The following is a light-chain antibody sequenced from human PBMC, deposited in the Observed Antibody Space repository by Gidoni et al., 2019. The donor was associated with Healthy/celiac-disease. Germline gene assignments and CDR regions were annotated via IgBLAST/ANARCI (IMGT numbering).Light chain of an antibody. V-gene: IGKV3-11*01. CDR1: QSVSSY. CDR3: QQRSNWPPT. Sequence: PATLSLSPGERATLSCRASQSVSSYLAWYQQKPGQAPRLLIYDASNRATGIPARFSGSGSGTDFTLTISSLEPEDFAVYYCQQRSNWPPTFGQGTKVEIK. CDR2: DAS. J-gene: IGKJ1*01.